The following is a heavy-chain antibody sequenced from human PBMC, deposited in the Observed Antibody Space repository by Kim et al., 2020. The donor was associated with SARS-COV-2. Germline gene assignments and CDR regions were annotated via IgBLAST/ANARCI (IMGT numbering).Heavy chain of an antibody. V-gene: IGHV1-18*04. CDR2: ISAYNGNT. CDR3: ARLLPGGYGGYPDY. D-gene: IGHD5-12*01. J-gene: IGHJ4*02. CDR1: GYTFTSYG. Sequence: ASVKVSCKASGYTFTSYGISWVRQAPGQGLEWMGWISAYNGNTNYAQKLQGRVTMTTDTSTSTAYMELRRLRSDDTAVYYGARLLPGGYGGYPDYWGQASLLTVSS.